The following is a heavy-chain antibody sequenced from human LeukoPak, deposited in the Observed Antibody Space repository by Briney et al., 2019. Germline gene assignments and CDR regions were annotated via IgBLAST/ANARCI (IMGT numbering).Heavy chain of an antibody. J-gene: IGHJ4*02. CDR2: INPNSGGT. D-gene: IGHD2-8*01. CDR1: GGTFSSYA. CDR3: ARDLVRPIYCTNGVCSLGGY. Sequence: GASVKVSCKASGGTFSSYAISWVRQAPGQGLEWMGWINPNSGGTNYAQKFQGRVTMTRDTSIRTAYMELSRLRSDDTAVYYCARDLVRPIYCTNGVCSLGGYWGQGTLVTVSS. V-gene: IGHV1-2*02.